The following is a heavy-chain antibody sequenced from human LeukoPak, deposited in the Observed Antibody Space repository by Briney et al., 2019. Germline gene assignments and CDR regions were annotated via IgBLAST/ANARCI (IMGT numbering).Heavy chain of an antibody. J-gene: IGHJ3*02. CDR3: ARSTSKQWLVRGRAFDI. Sequence: SETLSLTCTVSGGSISSYYWSWIRQPAGKGLEWIGRIYTSGSTNYNPSLKSRVTMSVDTSKNQFSLKLSSVTAADTAVYYCARSTSKQWLVRGRAFDIWGQGIMVTVSS. CDR2: IYTSGST. CDR1: GGSISSYY. D-gene: IGHD6-19*01. V-gene: IGHV4-4*07.